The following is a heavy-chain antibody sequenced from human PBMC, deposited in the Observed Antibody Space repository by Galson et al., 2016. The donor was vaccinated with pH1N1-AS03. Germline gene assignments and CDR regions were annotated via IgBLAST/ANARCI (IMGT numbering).Heavy chain of an antibody. D-gene: IGHD3-9*01. CDR2: MYPANSDI. Sequence: QSGAEVKKPGESLKISCRASAYIFGNYWFAWVRQMPGKGLEWMGIMYPANSDIRYSPSFQGQVTISADTSINTVVLEWNSLRASDTAIYYCARRVSLTGREFDAWGRGTQVTVSS. V-gene: IGHV5-51*01. CDR1: AYIFGNYW. J-gene: IGHJ5*02. CDR3: ARRVSLTGREFDA.